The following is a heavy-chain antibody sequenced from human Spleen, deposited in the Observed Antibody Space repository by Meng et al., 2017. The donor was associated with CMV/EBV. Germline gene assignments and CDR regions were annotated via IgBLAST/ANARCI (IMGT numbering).Heavy chain of an antibody. CDR3: AKSLSIVVVPAAIGRYYYGMDV. J-gene: IGHJ6*02. CDR2: ISGSGGST. D-gene: IGHD2-2*01. Sequence: GESLKISCAASGFTFSSYAMSWVRQAPGKGLEWVSAISGSGGSTYYADSVKGRFTISRDNSKNTLYPQMNSLRAEDTAVYYCAKSLSIVVVPAAIGRYYYGMDVWGQGTTVTVSS. CDR1: GFTFSSYA. V-gene: IGHV3-23*01.